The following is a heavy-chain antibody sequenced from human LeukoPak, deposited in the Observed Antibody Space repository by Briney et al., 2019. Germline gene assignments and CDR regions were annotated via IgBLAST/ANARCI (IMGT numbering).Heavy chain of an antibody. CDR1: VDTFTSYG. CDR2: ISAYNGKT. CDR3: AREHYDILTDYYNEWDYYGMDV. D-gene: IGHD3-9*01. Sequence: ASVKVSCKASVDTFTSYGISWVRQAPGQGLEWMGWISAYNGKTNYAQEFQGRVTMTTDTPTSTAYMELRSLRSDDTAVYYCAREHYDILTDYYNEWDYYGMDVWGQGTTVTVSS. J-gene: IGHJ6*02. V-gene: IGHV1-18*01.